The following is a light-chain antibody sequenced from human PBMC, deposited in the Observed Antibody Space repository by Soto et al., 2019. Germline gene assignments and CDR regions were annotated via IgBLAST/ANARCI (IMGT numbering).Light chain of an antibody. V-gene: IGKV3-20*01. CDR3: QQSGSSPLT. J-gene: IGKJ4*01. CDR1: QSVSNNY. CDR2: GAS. Sequence: EIVLTQPPVTLSLSPGERATLSCRASQSVSNNYLAWYQQKPGQAPRLLIYGASNRATGIPDRFSGSGSATDFTLTISRLEPEDFAVYFCQQSGSSPLTFGGGTKVDIK.